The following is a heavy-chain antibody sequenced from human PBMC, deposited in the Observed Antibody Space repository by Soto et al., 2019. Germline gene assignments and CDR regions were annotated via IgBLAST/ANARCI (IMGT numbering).Heavy chain of an antibody. V-gene: IGHV5-51*01. D-gene: IGHD2-2*01. CDR3: ARHAGHCSSTSCPVGY. CDR2: IYPGDSET. CDR1: GYSFTSYW. Sequence: LKISCKGSGYSFTSYWIAWVRQMPGKGLEWMGIIYPGDSETRYSPSFQGQVTISADKSITTAYLQWSSLKASDTAMYYCARHAGHCSSTSCPVGYWGQGTLVTVSS. J-gene: IGHJ4*02.